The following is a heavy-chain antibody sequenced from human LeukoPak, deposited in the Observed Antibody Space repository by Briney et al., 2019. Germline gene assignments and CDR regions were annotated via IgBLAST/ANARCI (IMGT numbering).Heavy chain of an antibody. CDR2: ISAHNGNT. V-gene: IGHV1-18*01. J-gene: IGHJ4*02. CDR1: GYTFSSYG. D-gene: IGHD3-22*01. Sequence: ASVKVSCKASGYTFSSYGISWVRQAPGQGLEWMGWISAHNGNTNYAQKIQDRVTMTIDTSTSTAYMELRSLRSDDTSVYFCARGGVYYYDSSGQYDFDYWGQGTLVTVSS. CDR3: ARGGVYYYDSSGQYDFDY.